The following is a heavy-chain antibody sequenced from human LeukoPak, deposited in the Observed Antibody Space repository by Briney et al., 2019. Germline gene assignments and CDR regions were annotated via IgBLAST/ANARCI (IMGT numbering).Heavy chain of an antibody. CDR2: INHSGST. V-gene: IGHV4-34*01. D-gene: IGHD1-26*01. CDR1: GGSFSGYY. J-gene: IGHJ4*02. Sequence: PSETLSLTCAVYGGSFSGYYWSWIRQPPGKGLEWIGEINHSGSTNYNPSLKSRVTISIDTSKNQFSLRLNSVTAADTAMYYCAKSGGYGLIDYWAREPGSPSP. CDR3: AKSGGYGLIDY.